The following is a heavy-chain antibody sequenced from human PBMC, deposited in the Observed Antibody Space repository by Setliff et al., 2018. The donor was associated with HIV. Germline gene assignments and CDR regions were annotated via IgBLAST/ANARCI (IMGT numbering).Heavy chain of an antibody. CDR1: GGSISSGSYS. D-gene: IGHD3-22*01. J-gene: IGHJ4*02. Sequence: SETLSLTCTVSGGSISSGSYSWTWIRQPAGKGLEWIGRIYTTGSTNYNPSLKSRVIMSVDTSNNQFSLRLSSVTAADTAVYYCARTRRDDSSGYYAPLFDYWGQGALVTVSS. V-gene: IGHV4-61*02. CDR2: IYTTGST. CDR3: ARTRRDDSSGYYAPLFDY.